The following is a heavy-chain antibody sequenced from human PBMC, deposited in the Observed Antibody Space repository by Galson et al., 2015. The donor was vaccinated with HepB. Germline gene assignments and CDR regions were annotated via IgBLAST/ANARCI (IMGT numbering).Heavy chain of an antibody. CDR2: IAPYTGTT. V-gene: IGHV1-18*01. Sequence: SVKVSCKASGYTFSTFGISWVRQAPGQGLEWMGWIAPYTGTTKYAQKFQGRVTVTRDTSTSTVYMDLRSLRSDDTAVYYCARGDPHGVWGQGTLVTVSS. D-gene: IGHD3-10*01. J-gene: IGHJ4*02. CDR3: ARGDPHGV. CDR1: GYTFSTFG.